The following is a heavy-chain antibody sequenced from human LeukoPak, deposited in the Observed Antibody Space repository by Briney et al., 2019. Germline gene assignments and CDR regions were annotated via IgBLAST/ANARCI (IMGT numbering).Heavy chain of an antibody. V-gene: IGHV3-21*01. J-gene: IGHJ4*02. Sequence: PGGSLRLSCVASGFTFDDHAMHWVRQAPGKGLEWVSSISSRSSSIYYADSVKGRFTISRDNAKNSLYLQMNSLRADDTAVYWCARDYIAYDPLDYWGQGTLVTVSS. CDR1: GFTFDDHA. CDR2: ISSRSSSI. D-gene: IGHD3-3*01. CDR3: ARDYIAYDPLDY.